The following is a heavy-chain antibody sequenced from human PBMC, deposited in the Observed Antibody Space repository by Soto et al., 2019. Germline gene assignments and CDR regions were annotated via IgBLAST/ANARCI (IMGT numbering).Heavy chain of an antibody. CDR3: ARHLASAFGEFFFDP. J-gene: IGHJ5*02. CDR2: ISYGDGGDK. V-gene: IGHV3-11*01. CDR1: GFTFRDYY. Sequence: GGSLRLSCATSGFTFRDYYMTWVRQAPGKGLQWISYISYGDGGDKYYADSVKGRFTISRDNARNSLDLQMNNLRADDTAVYFCARHLASAFGEFFFDPWGQGTLVTVSS. D-gene: IGHD3-10*01.